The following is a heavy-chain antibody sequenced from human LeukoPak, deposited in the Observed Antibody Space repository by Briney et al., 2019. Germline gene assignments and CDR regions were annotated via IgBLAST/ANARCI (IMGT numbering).Heavy chain of an antibody. CDR2: ISYTGST. CDR3: ARDKSLGGNWYGNDY. D-gene: IGHD1-1*01. CDR1: GGSISSYY. V-gene: IGHV4-59*01. J-gene: IGHJ4*02. Sequence: PSETLSLTCTVSGGSISSYYWSWIRQSPGKGLEWIGCISYTGSTNYNPSLSSRVTISLDTSKNQFSLKLTSVTAADTAIYYCARDKSLGGNWYGNDYWGQGTLVTVSS.